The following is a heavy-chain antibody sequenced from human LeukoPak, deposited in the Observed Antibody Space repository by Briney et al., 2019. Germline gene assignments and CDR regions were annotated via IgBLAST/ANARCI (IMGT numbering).Heavy chain of an antibody. Sequence: ASVKVSCKASGYTFTSYAMNWVRQAPGQGLEWMGWINTNTGNPTYGQGFTGRFVFSLDTSVSTAYLQISSLKAEDTAVYYCAREWRYLTVVAYYFDYWGQGTLVTVSS. V-gene: IGHV7-4-1*02. CDR2: INTNTGNP. CDR3: AREWRYLTVVAYYFDY. D-gene: IGHD2-15*01. J-gene: IGHJ4*02. CDR1: GYTFTSYA.